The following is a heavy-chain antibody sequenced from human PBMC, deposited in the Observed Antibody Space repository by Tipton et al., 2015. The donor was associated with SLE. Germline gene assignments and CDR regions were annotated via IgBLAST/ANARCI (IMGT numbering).Heavy chain of an antibody. V-gene: IGHV1-18*01. CDR1: GYTFISYG. CDR2: ISAYNGNT. J-gene: IGHJ3*02. Sequence: QVQLVQSGPEVKKPGASVKVSCKASGYTFISYGISWVRQAPGQGLEWMGWISAYNGNTKYAQKFQDRVTMTTDTPTSTAYMELRSLRSDDTAVYYCARGDYDYIWGSYRYGFDIWGQGTMVTVSS. CDR3: ARGDYDYIWGSYRYGFDI. D-gene: IGHD3-16*02.